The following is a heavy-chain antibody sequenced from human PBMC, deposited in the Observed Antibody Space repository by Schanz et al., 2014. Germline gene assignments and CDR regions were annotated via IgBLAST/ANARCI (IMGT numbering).Heavy chain of an antibody. D-gene: IGHD6-13*01. J-gene: IGHJ4*02. V-gene: IGHV3-11*05. CDR2: ISSSGSYS. Sequence: QVQLVESGGGLVKPGGSLRLSCAASGFTFSDYYMSWIRQAPGKGLEWVSYISSSGSYSNYADTVKGRITTARDNGKKSMYLQMISLRAEDTSVYYCARLDSSSWYPRYWGQGTLVTVSS. CDR1: GFTFSDYY. CDR3: ARLDSSSWYPRY.